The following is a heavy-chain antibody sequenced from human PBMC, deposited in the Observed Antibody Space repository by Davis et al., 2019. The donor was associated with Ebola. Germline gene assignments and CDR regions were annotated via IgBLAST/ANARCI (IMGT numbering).Heavy chain of an antibody. V-gene: IGHV4-34*01. J-gene: IGHJ4*02. Sequence: MPSETLSLTCAVFGGSFSDYYWTWIRQPPGKGLEWVGEINHTGSTSYNPSLKSRVTISVDTSKDQFSLKLTSVTAADTAVYYCARVEGGYYDKSGYFDYWGQGTLVTVSS. D-gene: IGHD3-22*01. CDR3: ARVEGGYYDKSGYFDY. CDR1: GGSFSDYY. CDR2: INHTGST.